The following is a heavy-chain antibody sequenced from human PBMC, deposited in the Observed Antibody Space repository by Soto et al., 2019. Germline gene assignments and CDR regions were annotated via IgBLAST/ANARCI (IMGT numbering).Heavy chain of an antibody. CDR3: ARIGKWLLPPSNWFDP. CDR2: IYPGDSDT. Sequence: PGESLKISCKGSGYSFTSYWIGWVRQMPGKGLEWMGIIYPGDSDTRYSPSFQGQVTISADKSISTAYLQWSSLKASDTAMYYCARIGKWLLPPSNWFDPWGQGTLVTVSS. CDR1: GYSFTSYW. V-gene: IGHV5-51*01. J-gene: IGHJ5*02. D-gene: IGHD3-22*01.